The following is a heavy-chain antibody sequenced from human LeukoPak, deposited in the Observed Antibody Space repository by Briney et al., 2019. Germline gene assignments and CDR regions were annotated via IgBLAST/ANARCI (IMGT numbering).Heavy chain of an antibody. CDR2: IYYKGIT. CDR3: ARLVAVTGTVDYFDP. J-gene: IGHJ5*02. CDR1: GGSISGYN. D-gene: IGHD6-19*01. V-gene: IGHV4-59*08. Sequence: PLETLSLTCVVSGGSISGYNWSWIRQPPGKGLEWIGYIYYKGITNYNPSLKSRVTISLDTSKSQFSLNLSSVTAADTAVYYCARLVAVTGTVDYFDPWGQGAVVTVSS.